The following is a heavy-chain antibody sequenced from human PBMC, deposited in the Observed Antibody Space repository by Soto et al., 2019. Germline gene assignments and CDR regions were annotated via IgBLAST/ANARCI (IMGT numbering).Heavy chain of an antibody. Sequence: QVQLQESGPGLVKPSQTLSLTCTVSGGSISSGGYYWSWIRQHPGKGLEWIGSIYYSGSTYYNPSLNSRVTSSVDRSKNPFSLKLSSVTAADTAVYYCAREVGSSSSFDYWGQGTLVTVSS. CDR2: IYYSGST. CDR1: GGSISSGGYY. D-gene: IGHD6-6*01. CDR3: AREVGSSSSFDY. V-gene: IGHV4-31*03. J-gene: IGHJ4*02.